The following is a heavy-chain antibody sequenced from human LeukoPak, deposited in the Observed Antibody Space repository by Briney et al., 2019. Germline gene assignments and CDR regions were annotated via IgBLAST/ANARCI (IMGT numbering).Heavy chain of an antibody. D-gene: IGHD1-26*01. CDR3: AREGWDLNALDI. CDR1: GFTFSSYA. CDR2: IYSGGST. Sequence: GGSLRLSCAASGFTFSSYAMTWVRQAPGKGLEWVSVIYSGGSTYYADSVKGRFTISRDNSKNTLYLQMNSLRVEDTAVYYCAREGWDLNALDIWGQGTMVTVSP. J-gene: IGHJ3*02. V-gene: IGHV3-66*01.